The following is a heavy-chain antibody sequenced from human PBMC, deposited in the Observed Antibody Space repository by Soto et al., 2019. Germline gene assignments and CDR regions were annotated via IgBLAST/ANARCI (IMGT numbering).Heavy chain of an antibody. J-gene: IGHJ4*02. CDR2: IYYSGST. D-gene: IGHD6-6*01. CDR1: GGSISSSSYY. V-gene: IGHV4-39*01. Sequence: PSETLSLTCTVSGGSISSSSYYWGWIRQPPGKGLEWIGSIYYSGSTYYNPSLKSPVTISVDTSKNQFSLKLSSVTAADTAVYYCARPAYSSSPPYYFDYWGQGTLVTVSS. CDR3: ARPAYSSSPPYYFDY.